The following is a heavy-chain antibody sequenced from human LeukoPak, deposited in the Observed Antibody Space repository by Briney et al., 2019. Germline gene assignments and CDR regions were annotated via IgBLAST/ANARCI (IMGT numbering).Heavy chain of an antibody. Sequence: PGGSLRLSCAASGFTFSSYSMNWVRQAPGKGLAWVSSISSSSSCIYYADSVKGRFTISRDNAKNSLYLQMNSLRAEDTAVYYCAKGYYYDSSGYLPFDYWGQGTLVTVSS. D-gene: IGHD3-22*01. J-gene: IGHJ4*02. CDR3: AKGYYYDSSGYLPFDY. V-gene: IGHV3-21*04. CDR2: ISSSSSCI. CDR1: GFTFSSYS.